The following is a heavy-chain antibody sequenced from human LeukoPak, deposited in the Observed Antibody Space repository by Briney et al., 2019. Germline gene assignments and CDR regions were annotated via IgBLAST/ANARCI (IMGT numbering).Heavy chain of an antibody. CDR1: GGSFSGYY. D-gene: IGHD6-13*01. CDR2: INHSGST. Sequence: SETLSLTCAVYGGSFSGYYWSWIRQPPGKGLEWIGEINHSGSTNYNPSLKSRVTISVDTSKNQFSLKLSSVTAADTAVYFCARRVREFAIIAAAGKSWFDPWGQGTLVTVSS. J-gene: IGHJ5*02. V-gene: IGHV4-34*01. CDR3: ARRVREFAIIAAAGKSWFDP.